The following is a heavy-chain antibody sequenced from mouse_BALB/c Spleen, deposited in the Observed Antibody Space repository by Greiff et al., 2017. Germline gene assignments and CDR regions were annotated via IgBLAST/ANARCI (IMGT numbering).Heavy chain of an antibody. J-gene: IGHJ2*01. D-gene: IGHD1-1*01. V-gene: IGHV1-18*01. CDR3: ARPLITTVVALYYFDY. Sequence: EVQLQQSGPELVKPGASVKIPCKASGYTFTDYNMDWVKQSHGKSLEWIGDINPNNGGTIYNQKFKGKATLTVDKSSSTAYMELRSLTSEDTAVYYCARPLITTVVALYYFDYWGQGSTLTVSS. CDR2: INPNNGGT. CDR1: GYTFTDYN.